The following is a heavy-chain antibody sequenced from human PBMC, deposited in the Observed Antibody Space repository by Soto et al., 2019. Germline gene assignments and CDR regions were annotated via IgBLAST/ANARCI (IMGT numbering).Heavy chain of an antibody. V-gene: IGHV3-30*18. CDR3: AEEVTWNGVH. CDR1: GFTFSSSV. D-gene: IGHD1-1*01. CDR2: ISSDGSNI. Sequence: GGSLRLSCAASGFTFSSSVMHWVRQAPGKGLEWVAVISSDGSNIYYADSVKGRFTISRDNSKNTLYLQMNSLRAEDTAVYYCAEEVTWNGVHWGQGTLVTVSS. J-gene: IGHJ4*02.